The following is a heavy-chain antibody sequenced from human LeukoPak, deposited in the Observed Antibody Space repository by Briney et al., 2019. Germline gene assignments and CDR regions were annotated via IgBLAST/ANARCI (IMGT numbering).Heavy chain of an antibody. Sequence: GGSLRLSCAASGFTFRNYAMNWVRQAPGKGLEWVSAISGSSSYIYYADSVKGRFTISRDNAKNSLYLQMHSLRAEDTAVYYCARPSFLGMDVWGQGTTVTVSS. CDR1: GFTFRNYA. CDR3: ARPSFLGMDV. CDR2: ISGSSSYI. D-gene: IGHD3-3*01. V-gene: IGHV3-21*01. J-gene: IGHJ6*02.